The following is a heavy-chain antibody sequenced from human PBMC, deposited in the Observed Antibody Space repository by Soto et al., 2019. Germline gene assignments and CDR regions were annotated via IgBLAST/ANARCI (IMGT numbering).Heavy chain of an antibody. CDR2: ISSGGGST. V-gene: IGHV3-23*01. CDR1: GFIFSSYA. CDR3: AKDAQCSGGSCYFDY. Sequence: GGSLRLSCAASGFIFSSYAMSWVRQAPGKGLEWVSVISSGGGSTYYADSVKGRFTISRDNSKKMLHLQLNSLRAEDTAAYCCAKDAQCSGGSCYFDYWGQGTLVTVSS. D-gene: IGHD2-15*01. J-gene: IGHJ4*02.